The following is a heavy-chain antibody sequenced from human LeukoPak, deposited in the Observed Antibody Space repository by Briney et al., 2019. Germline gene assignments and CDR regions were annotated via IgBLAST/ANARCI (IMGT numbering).Heavy chain of an antibody. CDR2: ISSNGGST. J-gene: IGHJ4*02. CDR3: ARVYLERLTAGYFDH. Sequence: PGRSLRLSCAASGFTFSSYAMHWVRQAPGKGLEYVSAISSNGGSTYYANSVKGRFTISRDNSKNTLYLQMGSLRAEDMAAYYCARVYLERLTAGYFDHWGQGTWVTVSP. D-gene: IGHD2-8*01. CDR1: GFTFSSYA. V-gene: IGHV3-64*01.